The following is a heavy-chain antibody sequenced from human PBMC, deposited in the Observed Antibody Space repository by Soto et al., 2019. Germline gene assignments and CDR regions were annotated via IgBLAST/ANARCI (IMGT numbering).Heavy chain of an antibody. D-gene: IGHD2-15*01. V-gene: IGHV4-4*02. CDR3: VGQCDNIDLTWVC. J-gene: IGHJ4*02. CDR2: MLHSGGT. Sequence: QVQLQESGPGLVKPSGTLSLTCAVSGGSISSIKWWSWVRQPPGKGLEWIGEMLHSGGTNYNPSLKSRVSTSIHKSKNEISLNLSSVTAADTAVYYCVGQCDNIDLTWVCWGQGTLVTVSS. CDR1: GGSISSIKW.